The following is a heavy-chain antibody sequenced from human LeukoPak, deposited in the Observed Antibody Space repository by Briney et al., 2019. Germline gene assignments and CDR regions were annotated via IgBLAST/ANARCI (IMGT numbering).Heavy chain of an antibody. CDR2: INKDGSEK. D-gene: IGHD3-22*01. CDR1: GFTFSNYW. CDR3: ARDEDYYDSSGINDY. Sequence: GGSLRLSCAASGFTFSNYWTSWVRQAPGKGLEWVANINKDGSEKYYADSVKGRFTISRDNAKNTLYLQMNSLRAEDTAVYYCARDEDYYDSSGINDYWGQGTLVTVSS. V-gene: IGHV3-7*01. J-gene: IGHJ4*02.